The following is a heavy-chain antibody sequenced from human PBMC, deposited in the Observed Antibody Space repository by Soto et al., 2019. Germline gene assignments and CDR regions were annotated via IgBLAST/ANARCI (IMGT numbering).Heavy chain of an antibody. CDR1: GFPFSSYT. CDR3: ARDESLNLGALDC. D-gene: IGHD3-16*01. Sequence: EVQLVESGGGLVQPGGSLRLSCDASGFPFSSYTMNWVRQAPGKGLEWVSYISSGSSSIYYADSVKGRFTISRDNAKNSLYLQMNSLRDEDTAVYYCARDESLNLGALDCWGQGTLVTVSS. CDR2: ISSGSSSI. V-gene: IGHV3-48*02. J-gene: IGHJ4*02.